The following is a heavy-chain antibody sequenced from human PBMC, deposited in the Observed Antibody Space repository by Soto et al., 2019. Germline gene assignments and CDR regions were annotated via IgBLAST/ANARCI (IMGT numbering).Heavy chain of an antibody. CDR3: TSFDSNGYYPQNHY. CDR1: GGSFSSFS. CDR2: IIPILGTA. D-gene: IGHD3-22*01. V-gene: IGHV1-69*01. Sequence: QVILAQSGAEVKKPGSSVKVSCKVSGGSFSSFSINWVRKAPGQRFEWMGGIIPILGTANFTQKFQDRVTFTADESTATAYMTLSSLTSEDTAFYYCTSFDSNGYYPQNHYWGPGTQVTV. J-gene: IGHJ4*02.